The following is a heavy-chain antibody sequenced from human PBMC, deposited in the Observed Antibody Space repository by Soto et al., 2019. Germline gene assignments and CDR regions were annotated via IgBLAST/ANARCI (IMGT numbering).Heavy chain of an antibody. Sequence: QVQLQESGPGLVKPSQTLSLTCTVSGGSISSGGYYWSWIRQHPGKGLEWIGYIYYSGSTYYNPYLKSQVTISVDTSKNQFSLKLSSVTAADTAVYYCARSPVLRFLEWLLFDYWGQGTLVTVSS. V-gene: IGHV4-31*01. CDR2: IYYSGST. CDR3: ARSPVLRFLEWLLFDY. J-gene: IGHJ4*02. CDR1: GGSISSGGYY. D-gene: IGHD3-3*01.